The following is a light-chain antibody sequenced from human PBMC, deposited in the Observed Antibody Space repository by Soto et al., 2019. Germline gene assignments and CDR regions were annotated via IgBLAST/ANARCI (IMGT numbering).Light chain of an antibody. CDR2: DAS. CDR3: QHYGSSTSIT. J-gene: IGKJ5*01. V-gene: IGKV3-20*01. Sequence: EIGVTQSPGTLSLSSGERATLSCRASQSISSSYLAWYQQRPGQAPRLLIYDASSRATGIPARFSGSGSGTDFTLTISRLEPEDFAVFYCQHYGSSTSITFGQGTRLEI. CDR1: QSISSSY.